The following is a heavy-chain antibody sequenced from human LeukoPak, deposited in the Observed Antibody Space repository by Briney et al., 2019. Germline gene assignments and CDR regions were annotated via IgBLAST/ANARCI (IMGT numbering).Heavy chain of an antibody. Sequence: SQTLSLTCALSGDSVSSNSAAWHWIRQSPSRGLEWLGRTYYRSKWYNDYAVSVKSRITINPDTSKNQFSLQLNSVTPEDTAVYYCASGAKLGRGYYFDYWGQGTLVTVSS. CDR3: ASGAKLGRGYYFDY. V-gene: IGHV6-1*01. CDR2: TYYRSKWYN. D-gene: IGHD7-27*01. J-gene: IGHJ4*02. CDR1: GDSVSSNSAA.